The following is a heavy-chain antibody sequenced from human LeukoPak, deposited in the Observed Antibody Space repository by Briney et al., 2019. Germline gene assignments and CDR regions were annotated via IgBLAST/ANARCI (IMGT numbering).Heavy chain of an antibody. D-gene: IGHD1-1*01. V-gene: IGHV4-59*01. Sequence: SETLSLTCTVSGGSISSYYWSWIRQSPGKGLQWIGYISDSGNNNYNPSLKSRVTISVDTSKKQFSLRMTSVTAADTAVYYCARSVEFLFYFDRWGQGTLVTVSS. CDR2: ISDSGNN. J-gene: IGHJ4*02. CDR3: ARSVEFLFYFDR. CDR1: GGSISSYY.